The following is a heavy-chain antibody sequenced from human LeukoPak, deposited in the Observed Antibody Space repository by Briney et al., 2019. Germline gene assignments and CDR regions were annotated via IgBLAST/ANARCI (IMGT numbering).Heavy chain of an antibody. CDR3: PKHATAAPGY. J-gene: IGHJ4*02. CDR1: GYTFSSES. Sequence: PGGSLRLSCSASGYTFSSESMYWVRQAPGKGLEYVSAISTSGGTTYYADSVKGRFTISRDNSKNTLYLQMSSLRNEDTAVYYCPKHATAAPGYWGKGTLVTVSS. V-gene: IGHV3-64D*06. CDR2: ISTSGGTT. D-gene: IGHD6-13*01.